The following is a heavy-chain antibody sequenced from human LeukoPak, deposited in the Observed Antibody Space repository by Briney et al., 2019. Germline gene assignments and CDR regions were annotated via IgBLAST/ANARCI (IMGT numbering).Heavy chain of an antibody. V-gene: IGHV4-59*01. CDR1: GGSISSYY. CDR3: ARDYSMIGSSAYAFDI. Sequence: SETLSLTCTVSGGSISSYYWSLIRQPPGKGLESIGYIYYSGSTYYNPSLKSRVTISVDTSKNQFSLKLSSVTAADTAVYYCARDYSMIGSSAYAFDIWGQGTMVTVSS. J-gene: IGHJ3*02. D-gene: IGHD3-22*01. CDR2: IYYSGST.